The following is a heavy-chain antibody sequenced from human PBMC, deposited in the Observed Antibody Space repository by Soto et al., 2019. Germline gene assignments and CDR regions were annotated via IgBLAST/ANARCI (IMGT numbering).Heavy chain of an antibody. J-gene: IGHJ6*02. D-gene: IGHD3-10*01. V-gene: IGHV3-64D*06. CDR3: VKGDITMVRGVIIGYYYYGMDV. Sequence: GGSLRLSCSASGFTFSSYAMHWVRQAPGKGLEYVSAISSNGGSTYYADSVKGRFTISRDNSKNTLYLQMSSLRAEDTAVYYCVKGDITMVRGVIIGYYYYGMDVWGQGTTVTVSS. CDR2: ISSNGGST. CDR1: GFTFSSYA.